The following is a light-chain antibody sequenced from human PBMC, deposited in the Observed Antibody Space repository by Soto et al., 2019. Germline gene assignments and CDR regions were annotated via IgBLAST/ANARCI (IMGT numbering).Light chain of an antibody. J-gene: IGLJ3*02. CDR2: DVS. Sequence: QSALTQPRSVSGSPGQSVTISCTGTGSDVGGYNYVSWYQQHPGKAPKFMIYDVSERPSGVPDRFSGSKSGDTASLTISGLQAEDEADYYCSSYASDSSLVFGGGTKLTVL. CDR1: GSDVGGYNY. V-gene: IGLV2-11*01. CDR3: SSYASDSSLV.